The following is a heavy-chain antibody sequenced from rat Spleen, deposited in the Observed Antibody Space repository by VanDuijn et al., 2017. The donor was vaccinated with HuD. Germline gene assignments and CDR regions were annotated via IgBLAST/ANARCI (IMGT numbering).Heavy chain of an antibody. V-gene: IGHV5-29*01. CDR1: GFTFSDYY. CDR3: ARHGTGRVFDY. Sequence: EVQLVESDGGLVQPGRSLKLSCAASGFTFSDYYMAWVRQAPTKGLEWVATISYDGSSTYYRDSVKGRFTISRDNAKSTLYLQMDSLRSEDTATYYCARHGTGRVFDYWGQGVMVTASS. D-gene: IGHD5-1*01. CDR2: ISYDGSST. J-gene: IGHJ2*01.